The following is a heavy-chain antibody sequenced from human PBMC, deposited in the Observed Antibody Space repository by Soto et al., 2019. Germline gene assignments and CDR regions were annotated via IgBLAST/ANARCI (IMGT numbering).Heavy chain of an antibody. V-gene: IGHV3-11*06. CDR3: AKEYGRLDY. Sequence: PGGSLRLSCRASEFNFSDYYMSWIRQAPGKGLEWVSYISSSSGYTNYADSVKGRFTISRDNAKNSLYLQMNSLRAEDTAVYYCAKEYGRLDYWGQGTLVTVSS. J-gene: IGHJ4*02. D-gene: IGHD4-17*01. CDR2: ISSSSGYT. CDR1: EFNFSDYY.